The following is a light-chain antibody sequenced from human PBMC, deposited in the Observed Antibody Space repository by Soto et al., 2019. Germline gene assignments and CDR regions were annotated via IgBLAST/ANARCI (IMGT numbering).Light chain of an antibody. CDR2: GAS. J-gene: IGKJ5*01. CDR1: QSVSISY. Sequence: EIVMTQSPATLSVSPVERATLSCRASQSVSISYLAWYQQKPGQAPRLLIYGASTRATGIPARFSGSGSGTEFTLTISSLQSEDFATYYCLQYNSYPFTFGQGTRLEIK. V-gene: IGKV3-15*01. CDR3: LQYNSYPFT.